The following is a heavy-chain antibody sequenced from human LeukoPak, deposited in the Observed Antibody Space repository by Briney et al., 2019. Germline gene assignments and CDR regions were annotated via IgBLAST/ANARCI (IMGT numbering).Heavy chain of an antibody. CDR1: RGTFSNYV. V-gene: IGHV1-69*04. CDR2: IIPIFDEA. Sequence: SVKVSCKAARGTFSNYVFSWVRQAPGQGLEWMGRIIPIFDEAIYAQKFQGRVTITADRSTSTAYMELSGLTSEDTAVYYCERRPERWPQNHRTLDNWGQGTLVTVSS. D-gene: IGHD5-24*01. J-gene: IGHJ4*02. CDR3: ERRPERWPQNHRTLDN.